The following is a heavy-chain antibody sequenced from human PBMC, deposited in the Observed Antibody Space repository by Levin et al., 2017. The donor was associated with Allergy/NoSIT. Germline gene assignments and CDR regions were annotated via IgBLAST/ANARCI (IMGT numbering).Heavy chain of an antibody. Sequence: PGGSLRLSCAASGFTFSSYSMNWVRQAPGKGLEWVSSISSGSSYIYYADSVKGRFTISRDNAKNSLYLQMNSLRAEDTDVYYCARISIAVADPFDYWGQGTLVTVSS. D-gene: IGHD6-19*01. CDR1: GFTFSSYS. CDR2: ISSGSSYI. CDR3: ARISIAVADPFDY. V-gene: IGHV3-21*01. J-gene: IGHJ4*02.